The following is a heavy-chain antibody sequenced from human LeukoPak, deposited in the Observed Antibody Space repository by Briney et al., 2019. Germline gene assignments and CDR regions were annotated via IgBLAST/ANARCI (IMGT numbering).Heavy chain of an antibody. CDR3: ARGIAARPHYFDY. CDR2: INPNSGGT. CDR1: GYTFTGYY. J-gene: IGHJ4*02. V-gene: IGHV1-2*02. Sequence: ASVKVSFKASGYTFTGYYMHWVRQAPGQGLEWMGWINPNSGGTNYAQKFQGRVTMTRDTSISTAYMELSRLRSDDTAVYYCARGIAARPHYFDYWGQGTLVTVSS. D-gene: IGHD6-6*01.